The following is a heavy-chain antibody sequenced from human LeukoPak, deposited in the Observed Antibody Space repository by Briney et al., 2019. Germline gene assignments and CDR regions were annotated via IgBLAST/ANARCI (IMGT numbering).Heavy chain of an antibody. CDR2: IYYSGST. CDR3: ASNMVRGGWFDP. D-gene: IGHD3-10*01. J-gene: IGHJ5*02. V-gene: IGHV4-30-4*01. CDR1: GGSISSADYY. Sequence: SETLSLTCTVSGGSISSADYYWSWIRQPPGKGLEWIGYIYYSGSTYYNPSLKSRVTISVDTSKNQFSLKLSSVTAADTAVYYCASNMVRGGWFDPWGQGTLVTVSS.